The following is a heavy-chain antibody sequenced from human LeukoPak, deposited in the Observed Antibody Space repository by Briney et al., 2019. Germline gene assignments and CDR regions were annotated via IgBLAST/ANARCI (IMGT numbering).Heavy chain of an antibody. CDR2: ISHEGSNK. CDR1: GLSFSSYG. Sequence: PGGFLRLSCAASGLSFSSYGMHWVRQAPGKGLEWVAVISHEGSNKYYADSVKGRFTISRDNAKNTLYLQMNSLRAEDTAVYYCARPLHDAFDIWGQGTMVTVSS. J-gene: IGHJ3*02. V-gene: IGHV3-30*03. CDR3: ARPLHDAFDI.